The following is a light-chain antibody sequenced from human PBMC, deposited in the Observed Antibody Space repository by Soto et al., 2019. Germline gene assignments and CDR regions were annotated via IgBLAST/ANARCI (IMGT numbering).Light chain of an antibody. Sequence: DIQMTQSPSSLSASVGDRVSITCRASQSISNYLNWYQQKPGKAPKVLIYAASSLQSGVPSRLSGSGYGTDFTLTISSLQPEDFATYYCQQSYNTPRTFGQGTKVDIK. CDR2: AAS. V-gene: IGKV1-39*01. CDR1: QSISNY. CDR3: QQSYNTPRT. J-gene: IGKJ1*01.